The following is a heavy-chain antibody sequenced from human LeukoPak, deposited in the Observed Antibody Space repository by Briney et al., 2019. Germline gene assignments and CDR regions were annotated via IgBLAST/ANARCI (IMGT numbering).Heavy chain of an antibody. CDR2: INHSGST. Sequence: PSETLSLTCAVYGGSFSGYYWSWIRQPPGKGLEWIGEINHSGSTNYNPSLKSRVTISVDTSKNQFSLKLSSVTAADTAVYYCAREGRGYCSSTSCYGAFDIWGQGTMVTVSS. V-gene: IGHV4-34*01. D-gene: IGHD2-2*01. CDR1: GGSFSGYY. J-gene: IGHJ3*02. CDR3: AREGRGYCSSTSCYGAFDI.